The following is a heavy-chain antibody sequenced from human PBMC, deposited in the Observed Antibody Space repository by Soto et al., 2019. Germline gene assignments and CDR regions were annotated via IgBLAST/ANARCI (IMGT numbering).Heavy chain of an antibody. V-gene: IGHV1-46*01. CDR2: INPSGGST. Sequence: ASVKVSCKASGYTFTSYYMHWVRQAPGQGLEWMGIINPSGGSTSYAQKFQGRVTMTRDTSTSTVYMELSSLRSEDTAVYYCARSTIYNWSYAAPIDYWGQCTLVTVSS. J-gene: IGHJ4*02. D-gene: IGHD1-7*01. CDR3: ARSTIYNWSYAAPIDY. CDR1: GYTFTSYY.